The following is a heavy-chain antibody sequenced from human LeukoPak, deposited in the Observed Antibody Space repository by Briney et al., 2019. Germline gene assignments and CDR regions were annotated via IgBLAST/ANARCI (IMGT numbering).Heavy chain of an antibody. CDR1: GFTFSSYG. D-gene: IGHD4-17*01. Sequence: GRSLRLSCAASGFTFSSYGMHWVRQAPGKGLEWVAVIWYDGSNKYYADSVKGRFTISRDNSKNTLYLQMNSLRAEDTAVYYCAREDGDYEKWYFDLWGRGTLVTVSS. CDR2: IWYDGSNK. CDR3: AREDGDYEKWYFDL. V-gene: IGHV3-33*01. J-gene: IGHJ2*01.